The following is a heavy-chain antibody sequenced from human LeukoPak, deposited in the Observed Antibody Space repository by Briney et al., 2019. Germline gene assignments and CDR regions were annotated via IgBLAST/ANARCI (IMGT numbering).Heavy chain of an antibody. V-gene: IGHV1-69*13. CDR3: ARVGYYDSSGFEFDY. Sequence: ASVKVSCKASGGTFSSYAISWVRQAPGQGLEWMGRIIPIFGIANYAQKFQGRVTITADESTSIAYMELSSLRSEDTAVYYCARVGYYDSSGFEFDYWGQGTLVTVSS. CDR1: GGTFSSYA. D-gene: IGHD3-22*01. CDR2: IIPIFGIA. J-gene: IGHJ4*02.